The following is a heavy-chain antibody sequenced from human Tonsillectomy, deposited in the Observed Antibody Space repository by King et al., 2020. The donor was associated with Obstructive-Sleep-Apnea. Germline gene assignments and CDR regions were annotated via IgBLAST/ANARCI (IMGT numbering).Heavy chain of an antibody. D-gene: IGHD2-15*01. CDR2: IYNSGNS. Sequence: VQLQESGPGLVKPSQTLSLTCTVSGDSISSGDYYWSWIRQPPGKGLEWIGYIYNSGNSYYNPSLKSRVTISVDTSKNQFSLKLSSVTDADTAVYYCAREYCSGGSCSLAYWGQGTLVTVSS. CDR3: AREYCSGGSCSLAY. V-gene: IGHV4-30-4*01. J-gene: IGHJ4*02. CDR1: GDSISSGDYY.